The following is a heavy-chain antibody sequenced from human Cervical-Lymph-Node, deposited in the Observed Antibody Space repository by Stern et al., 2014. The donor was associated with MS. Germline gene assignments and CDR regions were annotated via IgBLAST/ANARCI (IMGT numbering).Heavy chain of an antibody. Sequence: VQLQQWGAGLLKPSETLSLTCAVYGGSISPYFWSWIRQPPGKGLEWIGEINHRGSTNYNPSLKSRVTTSVDVSKNQFSLKLSSVTAADTAVYYCARGHRDTSQLIKSYYYGMDVWGQGTTVTVSS. CDR2: INHRGST. D-gene: IGHD5-24*01. V-gene: IGHV4-34*01. CDR1: GGSISPYF. J-gene: IGHJ6*02. CDR3: ARGHRDTSQLIKSYYYGMDV.